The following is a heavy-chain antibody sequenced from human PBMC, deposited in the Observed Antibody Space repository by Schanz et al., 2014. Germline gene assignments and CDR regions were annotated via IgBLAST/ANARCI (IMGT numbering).Heavy chain of an antibody. V-gene: IGHV3-23*01. CDR3: AKSQGSSFDS. Sequence: EVQLLESGGGLVQPGGSLRLSCAASGFTFSSYAMSWVRQAPGKGLEWVSLISDSGDTAYYADSVKGRFTISSDNSKSTLYLQMSSLRAEDTAVYYCAKSQGSSFDSWGQGTLVTVSS. CDR2: ISDSGDTA. J-gene: IGHJ4*02. D-gene: IGHD6-13*01. CDR1: GFTFSSYA.